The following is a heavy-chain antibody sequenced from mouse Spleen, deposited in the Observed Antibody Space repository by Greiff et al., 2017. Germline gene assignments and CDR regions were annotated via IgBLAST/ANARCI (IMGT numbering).Heavy chain of an antibody. J-gene: IGHJ2*01. CDR2: IDPSDSYT. Sequence: QVQLKQSGAELVMPGASVKLSCKASGYTFTSYWMHWVKQRPGQGLEWIGEIDPSDSYTNYNQKFKGKATLTVDKSSSTAYMQLSSLTSEDSAVYYCASPPHDWGQGTTLTVSS. V-gene: IGHV1-69*01. CDR3: ASPPHD. CDR1: GYTFTSYW.